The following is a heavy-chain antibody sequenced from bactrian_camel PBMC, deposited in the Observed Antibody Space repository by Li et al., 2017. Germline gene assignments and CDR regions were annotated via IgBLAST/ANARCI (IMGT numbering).Heavy chain of an antibody. J-gene: IGHJ4*01. CDR3: ATRKGSGSYCSAERPFFFAK. D-gene: IGHD2*01. CDR2: IDKNGKT. V-gene: IGHV3S9*01. CDR1: GFTFSYYG. Sequence: HVQLVESGGGLVQPGGSLTLSCAASGFTFSYYGMSWVRQVPGKGLEWVSLIDKNGKTYYSDSVKGRFTISHENANNTVYLQMNSLKPEDTAMYYCATRKGSGSYCSAERPFFFAKWGQGTQVTVS.